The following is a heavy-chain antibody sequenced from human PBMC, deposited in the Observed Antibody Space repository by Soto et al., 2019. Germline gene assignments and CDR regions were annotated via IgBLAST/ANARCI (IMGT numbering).Heavy chain of an antibody. CDR1: GFPFGDFG. V-gene: IGHV3-30*18. Sequence: VGSLSLSCAASGFPFGDFGMHWLRQAPGKGLEWVAVISHDGSDKFYADSVKARFTISRDNSKNTLYLQMSGLRAEDTAVYYCAKSPVLVGSSANCYRYYFDYWSKGTRVTVAS. CDR2: ISHDGSDK. CDR3: AKSPVLVGSSANCYRYYFDY. J-gene: IGHJ4*02. D-gene: IGHD2-2*02.